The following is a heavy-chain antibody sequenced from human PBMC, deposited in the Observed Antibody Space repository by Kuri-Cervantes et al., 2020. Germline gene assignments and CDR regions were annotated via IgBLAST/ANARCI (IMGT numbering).Heavy chain of an antibody. Sequence: GSLRLSCAVSGYSISTGYYWGWIRQPPGKGLEWIGSIYRSGNTYYNPSLKSRVTISLDTSKDQFSLKLSSVTAADTAVYYCARQEGGTSWLLIDYWGQGTLVTVSS. J-gene: IGHJ4*02. CDR2: IYRSGNT. V-gene: IGHV4-38-2*01. CDR1: GYSISTGYY. D-gene: IGHD6-13*01. CDR3: ARQEGGTSWLLIDY.